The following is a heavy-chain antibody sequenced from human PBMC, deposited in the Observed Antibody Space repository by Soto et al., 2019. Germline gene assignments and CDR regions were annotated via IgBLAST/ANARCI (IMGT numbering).Heavy chain of an antibody. CDR2: MSSGSAAI. CDR3: ARGSDAFYI. CDR1: GFTFSSYS. J-gene: IGHJ3*02. Sequence: EVQLGEAGGGLVQPGGSLRLSCAASGFTFSSYSMNWVRQAPGQGLELVSYMSSGSAAIYYADSVKGRFTISRDNAKNSLYLQMNSLRDEDTAVYCCARGSDAFYIWGQGTMITVSS. V-gene: IGHV3-48*02.